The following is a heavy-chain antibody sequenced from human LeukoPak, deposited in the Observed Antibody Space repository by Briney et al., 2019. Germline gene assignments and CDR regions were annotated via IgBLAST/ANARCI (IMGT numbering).Heavy chain of an antibody. D-gene: IGHD3-22*01. CDR2: ISYDGSNK. J-gene: IGHJ4*02. Sequence: GGSLRLSCAASGFTFSSYAMHWVRPAPGKGLEWVAVISYDGSNKYYADSVKGRFTISRDNSKNTLYLQMNSLRAEDTAVYYCLTPIYSSGANTFDYWGQGTLVTVSS. CDR1: GFTFSSYA. V-gene: IGHV3-30-3*01. CDR3: LTPIYSSGANTFDY.